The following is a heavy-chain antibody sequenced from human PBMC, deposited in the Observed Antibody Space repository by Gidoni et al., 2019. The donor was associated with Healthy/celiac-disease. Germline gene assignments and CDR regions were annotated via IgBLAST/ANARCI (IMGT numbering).Heavy chain of an antibody. CDR3: AIVVPAATRYDAFDI. D-gene: IGHD2-2*01. J-gene: IGHJ3*02. V-gene: IGHV1-8*01. CDR1: GYTFTSYD. Sequence: QVQLVQSGAEVKKPGASVTVSCKASGYTFTSYDINWVRQATGQGLEWMGWMNPNSGNTGYAQKFQGRVTMTRNTSISTAYMELSSLRSEDTAVYYCAIVVPAATRYDAFDIWGQGTMVTVSS. CDR2: MNPNSGNT.